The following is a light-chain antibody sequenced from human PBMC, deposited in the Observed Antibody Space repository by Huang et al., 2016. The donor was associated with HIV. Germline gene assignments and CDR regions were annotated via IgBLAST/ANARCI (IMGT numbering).Light chain of an antibody. CDR3: QQSYTTLGT. CDR2: SAS. Sequence: DIQMTQSPSSLSASVGDRVSITCRARQRISTYLNWYQQKPGRAPKLLSHSASSLQSGVPSRVSGSVSGTDLTLTISRLQPEDFATYFCQQSYTTLGTFGRGTNLEIK. CDR1: QRISTY. V-gene: IGKV1-39*01. J-gene: IGKJ2*01.